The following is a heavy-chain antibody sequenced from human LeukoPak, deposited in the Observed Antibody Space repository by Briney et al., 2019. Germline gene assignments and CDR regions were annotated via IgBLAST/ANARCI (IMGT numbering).Heavy chain of an antibody. Sequence: SVKVSCKASGGTFSSYAISGVRQAPGQGLEWMGGIIPIFGTANYAQKFQGRVTITADESTSTAYMELSSLRSEDTAVYYCAREISPPYDPYYYYYGMDVWGKGTTVAVSS. CDR3: AREISPPYDPYYYYYGMDV. J-gene: IGHJ6*04. V-gene: IGHV1-69*13. CDR1: GGTFSSYA. D-gene: IGHD5-12*01. CDR2: IIPIFGTA.